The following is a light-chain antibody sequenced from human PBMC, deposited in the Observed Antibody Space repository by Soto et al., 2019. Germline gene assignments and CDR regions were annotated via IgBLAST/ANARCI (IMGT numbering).Light chain of an antibody. CDR3: CSFAGSPAYVI. CDR2: EGS. Sequence: QSALTQPASVSGSPGQSITISCTGTSSDVGNYNLVSWYQQYPGKAPKLMIFEGSKRPSGIYNRFSGYESGNTACLTISGLQGEDEADYYCCSFAGSPAYVIFGGGTKLTVL. CDR1: SSDVGNYNL. J-gene: IGLJ2*01. V-gene: IGLV2-23*01.